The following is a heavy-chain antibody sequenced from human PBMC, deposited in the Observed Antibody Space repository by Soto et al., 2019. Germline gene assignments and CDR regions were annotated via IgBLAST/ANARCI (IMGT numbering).Heavy chain of an antibody. V-gene: IGHV5-51*01. Sequence: PGESLKISCKGSSYTFYTNWIGWLRQAPGKGLAWMGIIQPGNSDFRYGPSLQGQVTISADKSINTAYLQWSSLKASDTAMYYCATLSYSDTYSAYDYWGQGTQVTVSS. CDR3: ATLSYSDTYSAYDY. D-gene: IGHD3-9*01. CDR1: SYTFYTNW. J-gene: IGHJ4*02. CDR2: IQPGNSDF.